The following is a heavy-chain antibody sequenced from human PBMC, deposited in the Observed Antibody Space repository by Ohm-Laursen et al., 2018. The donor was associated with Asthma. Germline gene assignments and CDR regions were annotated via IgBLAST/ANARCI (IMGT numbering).Heavy chain of an antibody. CDR3: ARDPYYSSSWIYYYYGMDV. CDR2: INSDGSST. V-gene: IGHV3-74*01. Sequence: GSLRLSCTASGFTFSSYWMHWVRQAPGKGLVWVSRINSDGSSTSYADSVKGRFTISRDNSKNTLYLQMNSLRAEDTAVYYCARDPYYSSSWIYYYYGMDVWGQGTTVTVSS. D-gene: IGHD6-13*01. CDR1: GFTFSSYW. J-gene: IGHJ6*02.